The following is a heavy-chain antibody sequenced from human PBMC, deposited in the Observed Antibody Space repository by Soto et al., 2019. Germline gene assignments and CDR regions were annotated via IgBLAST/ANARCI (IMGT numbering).Heavy chain of an antibody. CDR1: GGSISTGGYY. Sequence: QVQLQESGPGLVKPSQTLSLTCTVSGGSISTGGYYWTWIRQPPGKGLEWRGYIDYRGSPYYHPSLKSRVTISVDTSKNQFSLKLSSVTAADTAVYYCARGLSVTLFDNWGQGTLVTVSS. CDR3: ARGLSVTLFDN. V-gene: IGHV4-31*03. D-gene: IGHD4-17*01. CDR2: IDYRGSP. J-gene: IGHJ4*02.